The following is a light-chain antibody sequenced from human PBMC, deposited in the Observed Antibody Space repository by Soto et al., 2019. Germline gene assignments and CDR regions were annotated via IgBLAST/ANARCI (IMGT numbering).Light chain of an antibody. CDR1: SSDVGGYNY. J-gene: IGLJ1*01. Sequence: QSVLTQPRSVSGSPGQSVTISCTGGSSDVGGYNYVSWYRQNPGKAPKLMIYDVTKRPSGVPDRFSGSKSGNTASLTISGLQAEDEADYYCCSYAGSYIFVFGTGTKLTVL. CDR2: DVT. V-gene: IGLV2-11*01. CDR3: CSYAGSYIFV.